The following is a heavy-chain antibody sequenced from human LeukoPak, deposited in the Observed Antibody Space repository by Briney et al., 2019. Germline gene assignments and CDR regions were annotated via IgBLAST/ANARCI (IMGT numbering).Heavy chain of an antibody. CDR1: GFTVSSNY. Sequence: PGGSLRLSCAASGFTVSSNYMSWVRQAPGKGLEWVSGISGSGGDTYYADSVKGRFTISRDNSKNTLYLQMNSLRAEDTAVYYCAKDTSTISVSGTCFDYWGQGTLVTVSS. J-gene: IGHJ4*02. CDR3: AKDTSTISVSGTCFDY. CDR2: ISGSGGDT. V-gene: IGHV3-53*05. D-gene: IGHD6-19*01.